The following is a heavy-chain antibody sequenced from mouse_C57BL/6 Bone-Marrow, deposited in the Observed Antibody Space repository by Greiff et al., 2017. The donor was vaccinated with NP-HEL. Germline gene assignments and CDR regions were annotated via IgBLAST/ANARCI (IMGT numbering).Heavy chain of an antibody. Sequence: VQLQQSGPELVKPGASVKISCKASGYAFSSSWMNWVKQRPGKGLEWIGRIYPGDGDTNYNGKFKSKATLTADKSSSTAYMQLSSLTSEDSAVYFCARLLLQTYWYFDVWGTGTTVTVSS. V-gene: IGHV1-82*01. J-gene: IGHJ1*03. D-gene: IGHD1-1*01. CDR1: GYAFSSSW. CDR3: ARLLLQTYWYFDV. CDR2: IYPGDGDT.